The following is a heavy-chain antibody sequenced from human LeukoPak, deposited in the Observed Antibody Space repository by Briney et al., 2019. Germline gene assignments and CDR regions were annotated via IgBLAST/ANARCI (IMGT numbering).Heavy chain of an antibody. V-gene: IGHV1-69*05. D-gene: IGHD5-18*01. CDR3: ARGALPMVTSGCGY. CDR1: GGTFSSYA. J-gene: IGHJ4*02. CDR2: IIPIFGTA. Sequence: SVKVSCKASGGTFSSYAISWVRQAPGQGLEWMEGIIPIFGTANYAQKFQGRVTITTDESTSTAYTELSSLRSEDTAVYYCARGALPMVTSGCGYWGQGTLVTVSS.